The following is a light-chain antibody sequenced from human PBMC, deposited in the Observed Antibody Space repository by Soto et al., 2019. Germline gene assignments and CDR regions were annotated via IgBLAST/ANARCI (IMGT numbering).Light chain of an antibody. J-gene: IGLJ1*01. Sequence: QSALTQPASVSGSPGQSITISCTGTSSDVGTYTLVSWYQQHPGKAPKLVIYEVNKRPAGVSKRFSGSKSGDTASLTISGLQAEDGADYYCSSYAGAITFYVFGTGTKLTVL. CDR3: SSYAGAITFYV. CDR1: SSDVGTYTL. V-gene: IGLV2-23*02. CDR2: EVN.